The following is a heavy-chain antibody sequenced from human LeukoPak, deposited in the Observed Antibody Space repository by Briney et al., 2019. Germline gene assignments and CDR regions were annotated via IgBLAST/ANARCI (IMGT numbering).Heavy chain of an antibody. V-gene: IGHV1-2*02. J-gene: IGHJ6*03. Sequence: ASVKVSCKASGYTFTGYYMHWVRQAPGQGLEWMGWINPNSGGTNYAQKFQGRVTMTRDTSISTAYMELSRLRSDDTAVYYCASLGRVPYYYGSGSYYNGDKTYYYYMGVWGKGTTVTISS. D-gene: IGHD3-10*01. CDR3: ASLGRVPYYYGSGSYYNGDKTYYYYMGV. CDR1: GYTFTGYY. CDR2: INPNSGGT.